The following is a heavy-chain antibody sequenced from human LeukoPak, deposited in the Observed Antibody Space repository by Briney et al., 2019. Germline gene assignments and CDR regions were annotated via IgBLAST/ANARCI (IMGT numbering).Heavy chain of an antibody. J-gene: IGHJ4*02. Sequence: ASVKVSCKASGYTFTGYYIHWVRQAPGQGLEWMGWISPGSGGTKYAQNFQGRVTMTRDTSISTAYMELSRLRSYDTAIYYCARDTGDYFGSGSYYPDWGQGTLVTVSS. D-gene: IGHD3-10*01. CDR1: GYTFTGYY. V-gene: IGHV1-2*02. CDR3: ARDTGDYFGSGSYYPD. CDR2: ISPGSGGT.